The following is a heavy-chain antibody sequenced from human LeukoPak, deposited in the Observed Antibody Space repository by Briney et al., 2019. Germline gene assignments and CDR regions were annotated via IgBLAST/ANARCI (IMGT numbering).Heavy chain of an antibody. D-gene: IGHD4-17*01. Sequence: GGSLRLSCAASGFTFSSYAMHWVRQAPGKGLEWVAVISYDGSNKYYADSVKGRFTISRGNSKNTLYLQMNSLRAEDTAVYYCARVRAVTTGGFDYWGQGTLVTVSS. CDR3: ARVRAVTTGGFDY. CDR2: ISYDGSNK. V-gene: IGHV3-30-3*01. J-gene: IGHJ4*02. CDR1: GFTFSSYA.